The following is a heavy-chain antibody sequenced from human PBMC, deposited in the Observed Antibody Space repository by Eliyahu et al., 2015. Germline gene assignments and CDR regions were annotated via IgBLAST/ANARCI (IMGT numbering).Heavy chain of an antibody. Sequence: QVQLQESGPGLVKPSQTLSLTCXVXXXSISSXXYYWSWIRQHPGKGLEWIGYIYYSGSTYYNPSLKSRVTISVDTSKNQFSLKLSSVTAADTAVYYCARRGYYYYGMDVWGQGTTVTVSS. CDR3: ARRGYYYYGMDV. CDR1: XXSISSXXYY. CDR2: IYYSGST. V-gene: IGHV4-31*03. J-gene: IGHJ6*02.